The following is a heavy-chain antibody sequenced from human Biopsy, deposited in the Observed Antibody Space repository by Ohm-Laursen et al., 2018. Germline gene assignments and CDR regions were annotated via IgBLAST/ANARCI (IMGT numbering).Heavy chain of an antibody. D-gene: IGHD3-22*01. CDR2: IFYRGST. CDR1: RGSISHNNYY. CDR3: ARDYDTSGYYYVS. J-gene: IGHJ5*02. Sequence: SDTLSLTWALSRGSISHNNYYWGWIRQPQGKGQEWIGSIFYRGSTHYKPSLKSRVNISVDTSKNQFSLKLNSVTAADTAVYYCARDYDTSGYYYVSWGQGTLVTVSS. V-gene: IGHV4-39*01.